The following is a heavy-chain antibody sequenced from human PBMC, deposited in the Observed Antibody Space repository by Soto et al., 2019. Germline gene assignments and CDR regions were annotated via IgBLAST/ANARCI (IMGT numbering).Heavy chain of an antibody. Sequence: QVHLVQSGPEVKKPGASVKVSCKASGYTFNTYGITWVRQAPGQGLEWVAWINADNGNRIDAQNFQGRVTVNTGTSANASCMELVGLTAYYTAVYFCGRDRDRVIDIWGLGTMVTVSS. D-gene: IGHD2-15*01. V-gene: IGHV1-18*01. CDR2: INADNGNR. J-gene: IGHJ3*02. CDR3: GRDRDRVIDI. CDR1: GYTFNTYG.